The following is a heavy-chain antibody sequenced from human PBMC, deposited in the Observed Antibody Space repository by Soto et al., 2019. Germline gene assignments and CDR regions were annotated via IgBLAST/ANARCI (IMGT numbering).Heavy chain of an antibody. J-gene: IGHJ4*02. CDR2: ISSSSTI. V-gene: IGHV3-48*02. CDR1: GFTFSIYS. CDR3: ARNVVGVDDH. D-gene: IGHD1-26*01. Sequence: EVQLVESGGGLVQPGGSLRLSCAASGFTFSIYSMNWVRQAPGKGLEWVSYISSSSTIYYADSVKGRFTISRDNAKNSLYLQMNSLRDEDTAVYYCARNVVGVDDHWGQGTLVTVSS.